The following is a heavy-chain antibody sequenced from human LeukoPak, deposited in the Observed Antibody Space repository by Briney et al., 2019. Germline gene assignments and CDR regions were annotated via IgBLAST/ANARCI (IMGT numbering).Heavy chain of an antibody. CDR1: GYSISSGYY. CDR3: AREGLQFLFDY. J-gene: IGHJ4*02. CDR2: IYHSGST. D-gene: IGHD4-11*01. Sequence: PSETLSLTRTVSGYSISSGYYWGWIRQPPGKGLEWIGSIYHSGSTYYNPSLKSRVTISVDTSKNQFSLKLSSVTAADTAVYYCAREGLQFLFDYWGQGTLVTVSS. V-gene: IGHV4-38-2*02.